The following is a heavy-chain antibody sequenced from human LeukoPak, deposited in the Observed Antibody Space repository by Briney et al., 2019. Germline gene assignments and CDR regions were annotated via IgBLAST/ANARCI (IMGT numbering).Heavy chain of an antibody. J-gene: IGHJ3*02. D-gene: IGHD2-2*01. CDR1: GGSFSGYY. CDR3: ARPPYCSSTSCYRAFDI. Sequence: SETLSLTCAVYGGSFSGYYWSWIRQPPGKGLEWIGEINHSGSTNYNPSLKSRVTISVDTSKNQFSLKLSSVTAADTAVYYCARPPYCSSTSCYRAFDIWGQGTMVTVSS. CDR2: INHSGST. V-gene: IGHV4-34*01.